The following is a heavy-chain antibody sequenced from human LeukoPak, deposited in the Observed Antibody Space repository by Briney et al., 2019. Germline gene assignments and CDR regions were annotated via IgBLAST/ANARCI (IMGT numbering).Heavy chain of an antibody. D-gene: IGHD4-11*01. CDR1: GGSISSGGYS. V-gene: IGHV4-30-2*01. J-gene: IGHJ2*01. CDR2: MYDSGSS. Sequence: SQTLSLTCAVSGGSISSGGYSWSWIRQPPGKGLEWIGYMYDSGSSYYNSSLRSRVTISVDRSKNQLSLKLSSATAADTAVYYCARDKTTNSYFDLWGRGTLVTVSS. CDR3: ARDKTTNSYFDL.